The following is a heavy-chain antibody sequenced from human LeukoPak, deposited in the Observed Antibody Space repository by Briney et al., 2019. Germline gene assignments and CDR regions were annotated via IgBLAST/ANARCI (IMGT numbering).Heavy chain of an antibody. Sequence: SGGSLRLSCAASGFTFSSYAMSWARQAPGKGLEWVSAISGSGGSTYYADSVKGRFTISRDNSKNTLYLQMNSLRAEDTAVYYCAKGGYSSSWSYFDYWGQGTLVTVSS. D-gene: IGHD6-13*01. CDR3: AKGGYSSSWSYFDY. J-gene: IGHJ4*02. CDR2: ISGSGGST. CDR1: GFTFSSYA. V-gene: IGHV3-23*01.